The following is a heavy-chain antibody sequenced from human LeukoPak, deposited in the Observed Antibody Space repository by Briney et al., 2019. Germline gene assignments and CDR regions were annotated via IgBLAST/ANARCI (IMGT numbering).Heavy chain of an antibody. J-gene: IGHJ4*02. CDR2: ISSSGSTI. V-gene: IGHV3-48*03. CDR3: ARDRGYSTFDY. CDR1: GFTFSSYE. Sequence: PGGSLRLSCAASGFTFSSYEMNWVRQAPGKGLEWVSYISSSGSTIYYADSVKGRFTISRDNAKNSLYLQMNSLRVEDTAVYYCARDRGYSTFDYWGQGTLVTVSS. D-gene: IGHD4-23*01.